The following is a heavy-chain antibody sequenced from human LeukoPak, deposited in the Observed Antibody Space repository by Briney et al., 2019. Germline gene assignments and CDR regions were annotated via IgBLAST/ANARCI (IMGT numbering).Heavy chain of an antibody. CDR2: IKQDGSEK. D-gene: IGHD2-2*03. CDR3: ARESGYCSSTSCYRWFDP. J-gene: IGHJ5*02. CDR1: GFTFSSYW. Sequence: GGSLRLSCAASGFTFSSYWMSWVRQAPGKGLEWVANIKQDGSEKYYVDSVKGRFTISRDNAKNSLYLQMNSLRDEDTAVYYCARESGYCSSTSCYRWFDPWGQGTLVTVSS. V-gene: IGHV3-7*01.